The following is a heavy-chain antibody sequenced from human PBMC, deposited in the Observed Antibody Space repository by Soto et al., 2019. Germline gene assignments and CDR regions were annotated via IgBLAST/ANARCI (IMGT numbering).Heavy chain of an antibody. CDR2: ISGSGGST. J-gene: IGHJ4*02. CDR1: GFTFTTYA. Sequence: EVQVLDSGGGLVQPGGSLRLSCVASGFTFTTYAMPWVRQAPGQGLEWVSIISGSGGSTHYDDTVKGRFIISRDNSKNTLYLPMTGLRAEDTAVYYCAKTGFGRYCSSTSCVHFDYWGQGTLVTVSS. CDR3: AKTGFGRYCSSTSCVHFDY. D-gene: IGHD2-2*01. V-gene: IGHV3-23*01.